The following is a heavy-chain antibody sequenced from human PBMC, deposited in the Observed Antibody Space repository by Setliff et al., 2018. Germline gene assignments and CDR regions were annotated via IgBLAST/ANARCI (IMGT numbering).Heavy chain of an antibody. V-gene: IGHV5-51*01. CDR2: IYPGDSDT. Sequence: PGESLQISCKGSGSSLSIYWIGWVRQMPGKGLEWMGIIYPGDSDTIYRPSFRGQVTISAGKSISTAYLQWSSLKASDTAMYYCARRAGDAFDIWGQGTMVTVSS. CDR1: GSSLSIYW. CDR3: ARRAGDAFDI. J-gene: IGHJ3*02.